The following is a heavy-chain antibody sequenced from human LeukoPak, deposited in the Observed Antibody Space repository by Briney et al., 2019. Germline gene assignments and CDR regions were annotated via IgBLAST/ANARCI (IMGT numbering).Heavy chain of an antibody. J-gene: IGHJ4*02. Sequence: SGTPSLTCAVSGGSISSSNWWSWVRQPPGQGLEWIGEIYHSGSTNYNPSLKSRVTISVDKSKNQFSLKLSSVTAADTAVYYCARFGSSGWPFDYWGQGTLVTVSS. CDR3: ARFGSSGWPFDY. CDR2: IYHSGST. CDR1: GGSISSSNW. V-gene: IGHV4-4*02. D-gene: IGHD6-19*01.